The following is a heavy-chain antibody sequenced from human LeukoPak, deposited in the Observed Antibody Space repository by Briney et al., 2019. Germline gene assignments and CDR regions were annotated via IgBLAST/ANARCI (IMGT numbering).Heavy chain of an antibody. CDR3: ARESSGYFY. Sequence: GGSLRLSCAASGFTFSTYSMNWVRQAPGKGLEWVSSTSSGSSFIYYADSVKGRFTISRDNAKNSLFLQMNGLRAEDTAVYYCARESSGYFYWGQGTLVTVSS. J-gene: IGHJ4*02. CDR2: TSSGSSFI. CDR1: GFTFSTYS. D-gene: IGHD3-22*01. V-gene: IGHV3-21*01.